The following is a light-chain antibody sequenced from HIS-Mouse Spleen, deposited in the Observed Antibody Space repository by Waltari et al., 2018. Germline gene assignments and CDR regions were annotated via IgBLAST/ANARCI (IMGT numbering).Light chain of an antibody. J-gene: IGLJ3*02. V-gene: IGLV2-14*03. Sequence: QSALTHPPSVSGSPGQSITISGTGTTRHLGGYNIAPWYQQHPGKAPKLMIYDVSNRPSGVSNRFSGSKSGNTASLTISGLQAEDEADYYCSSYTSSSTEVFGGGTKLTVL. CDR1: TRHLGGYNI. CDR2: DVS. CDR3: SSYTSSSTEV.